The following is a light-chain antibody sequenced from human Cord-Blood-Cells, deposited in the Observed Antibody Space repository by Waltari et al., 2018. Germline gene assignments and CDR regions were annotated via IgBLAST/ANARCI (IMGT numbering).Light chain of an antibody. J-gene: IGKJ4*01. CDR2: GAS. Sequence: EIVLTQSPGTLSFSPGELATLSCRASQSVSSSDLAWYQQKPGQAPRLLIYGASSRATGIPDRFSGSGSGTDFTLTISRLEPEDFAVYYCQQYGSSPLTFGGGTKVEIK. CDR3: QQYGSSPLT. CDR1: QSVSSSD. V-gene: IGKV3-20*01.